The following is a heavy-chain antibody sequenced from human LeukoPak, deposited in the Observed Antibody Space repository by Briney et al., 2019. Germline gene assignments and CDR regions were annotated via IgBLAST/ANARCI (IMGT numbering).Heavy chain of an antibody. V-gene: IGHV3-13*01. CDR3: VRGGIAVSGLDAFDI. Sequence: GGSLRLSCAASGFTFSKYDMYWVRQVPGKGLECVSAIGIAGETKYTDSVKGRFTISRENGKDSLYLHMNSLRAEDTAVYYCVRGGIAVSGLDAFDIWGQGTVVTVFS. CDR1: GFTFSKYD. J-gene: IGHJ3*02. D-gene: IGHD6-19*01. CDR2: IGIAGET.